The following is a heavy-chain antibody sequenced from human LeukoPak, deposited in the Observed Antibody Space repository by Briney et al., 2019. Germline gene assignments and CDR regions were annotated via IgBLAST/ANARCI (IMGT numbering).Heavy chain of an antibody. J-gene: IGHJ4*02. Sequence: SQTLSLTCTVSGVSITSTSYYWNWIRQPAGTGLEWIGRIYTSGSNNYNPSLKSRGTISVDRSKNEFSLKLSSVTAADTAVYYCARGVVIAPQTFDYWGQGILVTVSS. CDR3: ARGVVIAPQTFDY. CDR2: IYTSGSN. D-gene: IGHD2-21*01. V-gene: IGHV4-61*02. CDR1: GVSITSTSYY.